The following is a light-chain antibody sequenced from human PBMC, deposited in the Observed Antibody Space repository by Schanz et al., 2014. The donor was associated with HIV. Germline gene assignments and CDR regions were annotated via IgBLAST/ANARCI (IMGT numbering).Light chain of an antibody. CDR2: GAS. Sequence: EIVVTQSPGTVSLSPGARAILSCRASQSVRSNFLAWYQQKPGQAPRLLIYGASIRATSIPDRFSGSGSGTDFTLTISSLEPEDIAVYYCQQYASSTPGTFGQGTKVEIK. CDR1: QSVRSNF. V-gene: IGKV3-20*01. CDR3: QQYASSTPGT. J-gene: IGKJ1*01.